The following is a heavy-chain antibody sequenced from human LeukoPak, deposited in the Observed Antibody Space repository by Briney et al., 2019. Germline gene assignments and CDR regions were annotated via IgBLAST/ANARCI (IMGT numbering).Heavy chain of an antibody. V-gene: IGHV3-23*01. CDR1: GFIFSSYA. CDR3: AKDQGSLPTLNWFDP. J-gene: IGHJ5*02. CDR2: ISGSGDST. D-gene: IGHD2-15*01. Sequence: GGSLRPSCAASGFIFSSYAMNWVRQAPGKGMEWVSSISGSGDSTYSADSVKGRFTISRDNSKNTLYLQMNSLRAEDTAVYYCAKDQGSLPTLNWFDPWGQGTLVTVSS.